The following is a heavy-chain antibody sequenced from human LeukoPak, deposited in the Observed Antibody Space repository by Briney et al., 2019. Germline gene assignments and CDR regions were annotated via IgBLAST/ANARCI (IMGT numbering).Heavy chain of an antibody. CDR1: GVSISSGSNY. J-gene: IGHJ3*02. CDR2: IYSSGST. CDR3: ARSDGYGLVGI. Sequence: SETLSLTCRVSGVSISSGSNYWGWIRQPPGKTLEWIESIYSSGSTYYNSSLKSRVIILIDTAKNHFSLNLSSVTAADTAVYYCARSDGYGLVGIWGQGTMVTVSS. D-gene: IGHD3-10*01. V-gene: IGHV4-39*07.